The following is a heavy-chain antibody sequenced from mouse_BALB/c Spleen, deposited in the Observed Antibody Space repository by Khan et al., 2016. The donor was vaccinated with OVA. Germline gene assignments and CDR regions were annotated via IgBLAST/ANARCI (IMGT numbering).Heavy chain of an antibody. J-gene: IGHJ3*01. D-gene: IGHD2-14*01. CDR2: INPSSGYT. Sequence: QVQLQQSGAELARPGASVKMSCKASGYTFTSYTMHWVKQRPGQGLEWIGYINPSSGYTNYNQKFKDKATLTADKSSSTAYMQLSSLPSEDSAVYYCAREGAYYRSDGWFAYWGQGTLVTVSA. CDR1: GYTFTSYT. V-gene: IGHV1-4*01. CDR3: AREGAYYRSDGWFAY.